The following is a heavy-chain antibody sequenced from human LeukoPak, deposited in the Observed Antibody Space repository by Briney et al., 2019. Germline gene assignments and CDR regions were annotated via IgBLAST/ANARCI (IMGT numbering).Heavy chain of an antibody. CDR2: INHRGRT. CDR3: AGGQYDSGGYHYGIRAFYFDY. J-gene: IGHJ4*02. D-gene: IGHD3-22*01. CDR1: GESFSGDF. Sequence: SETLSLTCGVYGESFSGDFWTWLRQAPGKGLEWIGEINHRGRTNYSPSLTGRVTISVDTSMNQFSLQLRSVTAADTALYYCAGGQYDSGGYHYGIRAFYFDYWGQGILVTVSS. V-gene: IGHV4-34*01.